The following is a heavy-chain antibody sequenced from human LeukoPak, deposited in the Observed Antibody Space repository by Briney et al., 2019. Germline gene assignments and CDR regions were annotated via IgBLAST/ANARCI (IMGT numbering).Heavy chain of an antibody. CDR2: IYTSGST. V-gene: IGHV4-4*07. CDR1: GGSISSYY. CDR3: ASYYDILTGYYNVEDY. Sequence: PETLSLTCTVSGGSISSYYWSWIRQPAGKGLEWIGRIYTSGSTNYNPSLKSRVTISVDTSKNQFSLKLSSVTAADTAVYYCASYYDILTGYYNVEDYWGQGTLVTVSS. J-gene: IGHJ4*02. D-gene: IGHD3-9*01.